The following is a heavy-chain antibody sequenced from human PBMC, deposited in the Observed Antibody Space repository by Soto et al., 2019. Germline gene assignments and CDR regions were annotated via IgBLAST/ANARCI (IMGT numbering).Heavy chain of an antibody. Sequence: QVQLVESGGGVVQPERSLRLSCAASGFTFSSYGMHWVRQAPGKGLEWVAVISYDGSNKYYADSVKGRFTRSRDNAKNTLYLQMNSLRAEATAVYYCAPWFGAFDYWGQGTLVTVSS. J-gene: IGHJ4*02. CDR2: ISYDGSNK. D-gene: IGHD3-10*01. CDR1: GFTFSSYG. V-gene: IGHV3-30*03. CDR3: APWFGAFDY.